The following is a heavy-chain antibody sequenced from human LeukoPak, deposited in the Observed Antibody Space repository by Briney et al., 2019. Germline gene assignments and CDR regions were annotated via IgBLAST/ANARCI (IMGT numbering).Heavy chain of an antibody. CDR1: GGSISSSSYY. Sequence: PSETLSLTCTVSGGSISSSSYYWSWIRQPPGKGLEWIGYIYYSGSTNYNPSLKCRVTISVDTSRSQFSLKLSSVTAADTAVYYCATDRSPPWGDILTGYNFFFDYWGQGTLVTVSS. D-gene: IGHD3-9*01. CDR3: ATDRSPPWGDILTGYNFFFDY. V-gene: IGHV4-61*01. CDR2: IYYSGST. J-gene: IGHJ4*02.